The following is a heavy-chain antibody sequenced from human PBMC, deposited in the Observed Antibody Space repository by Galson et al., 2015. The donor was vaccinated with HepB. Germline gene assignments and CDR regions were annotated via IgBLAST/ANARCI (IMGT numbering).Heavy chain of an antibody. Sequence: SETLSLTCTVSGGSISNYYWSWIRQPPGKGLEWIGYTYYSGSANYNPSLKSRVTISLDTSKKRVSLKLSSVTAADTAVYYCARGDTAMVWGFGYWGQGTLVTVSS. CDR2: TYYSGSA. D-gene: IGHD5-18*01. CDR1: GGSISNYY. V-gene: IGHV4-59*01. J-gene: IGHJ4*02. CDR3: ARGDTAMVWGFGY.